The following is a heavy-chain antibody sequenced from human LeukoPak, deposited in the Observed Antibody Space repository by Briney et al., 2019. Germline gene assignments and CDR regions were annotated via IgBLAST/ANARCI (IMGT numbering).Heavy chain of an antibody. J-gene: IGHJ3*02. CDR1: GSSISSYY. CDR2: IYYSGST. V-gene: IGHV4-59*01. D-gene: IGHD1-14*01. Sequence: SETLSLTCTVSGSSISSYYWSWIRQPPGKGLEWIGYIYYSGSTNYNPSLKSRVTISVDTSKNQFSLKLSSVTAADTAVYYCARVNRAYDAFDIWGQGTMVTVSS. CDR3: ARVNRAYDAFDI.